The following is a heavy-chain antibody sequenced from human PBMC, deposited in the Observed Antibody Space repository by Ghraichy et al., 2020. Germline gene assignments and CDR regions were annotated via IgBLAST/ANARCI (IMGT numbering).Heavy chain of an antibody. Sequence: LSLTCAASGFTFSDYYMSWIRQAPGKGLEWVSYISSSGSTIYYADSVKGRFTISRDNAKNSLYLQMNSLRAEDTAVYYCARDRARKAFDIWGQGTMVTVSS. CDR3: ARDRARKAFDI. D-gene: IGHD1-14*01. CDR2: ISSSGSTI. CDR1: GFTFSDYY. V-gene: IGHV3-11*04. J-gene: IGHJ3*02.